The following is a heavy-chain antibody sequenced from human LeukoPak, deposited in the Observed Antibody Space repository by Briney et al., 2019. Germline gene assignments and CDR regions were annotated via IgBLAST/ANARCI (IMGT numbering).Heavy chain of an antibody. J-gene: IGHJ4*02. Sequence: PSETLSLTCTVSGVSMSAYQWSWVRQSPEKGLEWIGCINTKGETSYNPSLKSRVTISVDTSKSQFSLRLTSVTAADTAVYYCATSNDAKIAPFDHWGQGAPVTVSS. V-gene: IGHV4-4*09. CDR3: ATSNDAKIAPFDH. CDR2: INTKGET. CDR1: GVSMSAYQ. D-gene: IGHD2-21*01.